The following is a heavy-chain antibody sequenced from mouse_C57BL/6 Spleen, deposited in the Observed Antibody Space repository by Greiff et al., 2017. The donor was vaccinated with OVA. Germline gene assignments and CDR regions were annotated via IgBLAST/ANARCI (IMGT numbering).Heavy chain of an antibody. V-gene: IGHV5-17*01. D-gene: IGHD1-1*01. CDR2: ISSGSSTI. J-gene: IGHJ2*01. CDR1: GFTFSDYG. Sequence: DVQLQESGGGLVKPGGSLKLSCAASGFTFSDYGMHWVRQAPEKGLEWVAYISSGSSTIYYADTVKGRFTISRDNAKNTLFLQMTSLRSEDTAMYYCARDYYGSKGYWGQGTTLTVSS. CDR3: ARDYYGSKGY.